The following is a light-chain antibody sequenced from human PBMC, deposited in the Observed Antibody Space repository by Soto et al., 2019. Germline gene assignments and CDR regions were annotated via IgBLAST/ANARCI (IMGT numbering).Light chain of an antibody. J-gene: IGKJ5*01. CDR3: QHSYNIPLT. V-gene: IGKV1-33*01. CDR2: DAS. Sequence: DIQMPQSPSSPSASVGDRVSITCQASQDINKNLIWYQQKPGKAPKLLIYDASDLETGVPSRFSGSGSGTGFTFTISSLQPEDFATYYCQHSYNIPLTFGQGTRLEIK. CDR1: QDINKN.